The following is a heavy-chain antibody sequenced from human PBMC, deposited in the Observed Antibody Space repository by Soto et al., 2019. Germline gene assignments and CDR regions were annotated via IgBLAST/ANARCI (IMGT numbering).Heavy chain of an antibody. CDR2: IYPGDSDT. V-gene: IGHV5-51*01. J-gene: IGHJ6*02. Sequence: PGESLKISCKGSGYSFTSYWIGWVRQMPGKGLEWMGIIYPGDSDTRYSPSFQGQVTISADKSISTAYLQWSSLKASDAAVYYCVRVNKQWLGIYYHYYGMDVWGQGTTVTVSS. CDR1: GYSFTSYW. D-gene: IGHD6-19*01. CDR3: VRVNKQWLGIYYHYYGMDV.